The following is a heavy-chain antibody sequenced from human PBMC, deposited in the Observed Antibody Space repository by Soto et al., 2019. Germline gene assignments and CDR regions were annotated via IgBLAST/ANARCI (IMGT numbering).Heavy chain of an antibody. CDR3: ARDGGSTLDY. Sequence: LRLAWGGAGNKCRSRRMKCLQKTPGKGLEWVSSISSSSSYIYYADSVKGRFTISRDNAKNSLYLQMNSLRAEDTAVYYCARDGGSTLDYWGHGTLVTVSS. CDR1: GNKCRSRR. J-gene: IGHJ4*01. CDR2: ISSSSSYI. D-gene: IGHD2-15*01. V-gene: IGHV3-21*01.